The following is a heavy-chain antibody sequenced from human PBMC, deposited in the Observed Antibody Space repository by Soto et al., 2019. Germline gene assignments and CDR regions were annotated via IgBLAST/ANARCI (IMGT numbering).Heavy chain of an antibody. D-gene: IGHD4-17*01. J-gene: IGHJ6*02. V-gene: IGHV3-30-3*01. CDR1: GSTFSNYI. CDR2: ISYDGSNK. CDR3: AGGDNYGALGV. Sequence: QLQLVESGGGVVQPGRSLRLSCAASGSTFSNYIMHWVRQAPGKGLEWVAFISYDGSNKDYADSVEGRFTIPRDNSKNTLYLQLSSLRPEDTAVYYCAGGDNYGALGVWGQATTVTASS.